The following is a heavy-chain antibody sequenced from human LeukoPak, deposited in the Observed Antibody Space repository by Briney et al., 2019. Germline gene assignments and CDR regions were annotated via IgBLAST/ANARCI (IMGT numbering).Heavy chain of an antibody. Sequence: PSETLSLTCTVSGGSISIYYWTWIRQPPGKGLEWIGYIYYSGSTNYNPSLKSRVTISVDTSKNQFSLKLSSVTAADTAVYYCAAGSESYDSRGYSYYFDYWGQGTLVTVSS. CDR3: AAGSESYDSRGYSYYFDY. CDR1: GGSISIYY. CDR2: IYYSGST. D-gene: IGHD3-22*01. J-gene: IGHJ4*02. V-gene: IGHV4-59*01.